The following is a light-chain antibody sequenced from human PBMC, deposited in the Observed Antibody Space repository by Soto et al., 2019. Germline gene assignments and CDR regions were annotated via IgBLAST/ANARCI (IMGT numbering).Light chain of an antibody. CDR3: SSYTSPNTYI. CDR1: SSR. CDR2: EVS. J-gene: IGLJ1*01. V-gene: IGLV2-18*02. Sequence: QSVLTQPPSVSGSPGQSVTISCTGTSSRVSWYQQPPGTAPKLLIYEVSNRPSGVPDRFSGSKSGNTASLTISGLQAEDGADYYCSSYTSPNTYIFETGTRVTV.